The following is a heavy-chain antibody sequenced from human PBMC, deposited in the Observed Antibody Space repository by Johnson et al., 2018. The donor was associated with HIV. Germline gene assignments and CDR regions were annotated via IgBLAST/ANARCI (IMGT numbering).Heavy chain of an antibody. D-gene: IGHD1-26*01. Sequence: HVQLVESGGGVVQPGRSLRLSCAASGFTFSSYAMPWVRQAPGKGLEWVAVISYDGSKKYYADSVKGRFTISRDNSKNTLYLQMNSLRAEDTAVYYCARDKWERLGAFDIWGQGTMVTVSS. CDR1: GFTFSSYA. V-gene: IGHV3-30-3*01. CDR3: ARDKWERLGAFDI. CDR2: ISYDGSKK. J-gene: IGHJ3*02.